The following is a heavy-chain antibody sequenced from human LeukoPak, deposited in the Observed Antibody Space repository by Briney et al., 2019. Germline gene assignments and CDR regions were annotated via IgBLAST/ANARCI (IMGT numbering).Heavy chain of an antibody. CDR1: GGSISSYY. D-gene: IGHD2-8*01. CDR2: IYYSGST. V-gene: IGHV4-59*01. J-gene: IGHJ3*02. Sequence: PSETLSLTCTVSGGSISSYYWSWIRQPPGKGLEWIGYIYYSGSTNYNPSLKSRVTISVDTSKNQFSLKLSSVTAADTAVYYCARVIGYCTNGVCYKGGAFDIWGQGTMVTVSS. CDR3: ARVIGYCTNGVCYKGGAFDI.